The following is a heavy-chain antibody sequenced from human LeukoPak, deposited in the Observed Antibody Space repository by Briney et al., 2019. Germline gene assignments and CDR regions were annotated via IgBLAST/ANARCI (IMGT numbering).Heavy chain of an antibody. V-gene: IGHV4-59*08. Sequence: ETLSLTRTVSGGSISSYYWSWIRQPPGKGLEWIGYIYYSGSTNYNPSLKSRVTISVDTSKNQFSLKLSSVTAADTAVYYCARRLARGGWFDPWGQGTLVTVSS. CDR3: ARRLARGGWFDP. D-gene: IGHD2-21*01. J-gene: IGHJ5*02. CDR2: IYYSGST. CDR1: GGSISSYY.